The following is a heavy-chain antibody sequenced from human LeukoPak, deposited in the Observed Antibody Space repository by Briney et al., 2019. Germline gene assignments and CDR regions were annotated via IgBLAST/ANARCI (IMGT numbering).Heavy chain of an antibody. Sequence: SETLSLTCTVSGGSVSSGSYYWSWIRQPPGKGLEWIGYIYYSGSTNYNPSLKSRVTVSADTSKNQFSLKLSSVTAADTAVYYCARAAGGIAAFDYWGQGTLVTVSS. V-gene: IGHV4-61*01. J-gene: IGHJ4*02. D-gene: IGHD6-6*01. CDR1: GGSVSSGSYY. CDR3: ARAAGGIAAFDY. CDR2: IYYSGST.